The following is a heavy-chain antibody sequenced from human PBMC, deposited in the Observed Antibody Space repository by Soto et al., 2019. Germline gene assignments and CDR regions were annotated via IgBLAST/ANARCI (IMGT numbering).Heavy chain of an antibody. CDR2: MSPNSGYS. V-gene: IGHV1-8*02. CDR3: ARPTRTIEGAFDY. D-gene: IGHD1-7*01. CDR1: GYTFTSYD. J-gene: IGHJ4*02. Sequence: SSVKVSCKASGYTFTSYDINWVRQATGQGLEWMGWMSPNSGYSGYARKFQGRVTMTRNTSISTAYMELSSLRSEDTAVYYCARPTRTIEGAFDYWGQRTVVTVSS.